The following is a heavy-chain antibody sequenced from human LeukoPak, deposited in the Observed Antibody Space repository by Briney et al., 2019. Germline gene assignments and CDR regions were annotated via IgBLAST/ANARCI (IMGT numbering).Heavy chain of an antibody. CDR2: ISSSSSYI. V-gene: IGHV3-21*01. Sequence: GGSLRLSCAASGFTFSSYSMNWVRQAPGKGLEWVSSISSSSSYIYYADSVKGRFTISRDNAKNSLYLQMNSLRAGDTAVYYCARHPSGYCSGGSCYLRIDYWGQGTLVTVSS. CDR1: GFTFSSYS. J-gene: IGHJ4*02. D-gene: IGHD2-15*01. CDR3: ARHPSGYCSGGSCYLRIDY.